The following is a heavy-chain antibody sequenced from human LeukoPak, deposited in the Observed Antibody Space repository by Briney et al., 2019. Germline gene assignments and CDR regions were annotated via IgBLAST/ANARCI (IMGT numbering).Heavy chain of an antibody. D-gene: IGHD5-18*01. J-gene: IGHJ6*03. Sequence: PGGSLRLSCAASGFTFSSYAMSWVRQAPGRGLEWVSAICKSGGSTYYADSVRGRFTIFRDNSKNTLYLQMNSLRAEDTAVYYCARDSQLWYIYYYYYYMDVWGKGTTVTISS. CDR3: ARDSQLWYIYYYYYYMDV. CDR1: GFTFSSYA. V-gene: IGHV3-23*01. CDR2: ICKSGGST.